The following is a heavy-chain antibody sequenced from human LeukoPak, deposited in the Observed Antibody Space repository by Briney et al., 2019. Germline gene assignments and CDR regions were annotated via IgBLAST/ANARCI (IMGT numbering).Heavy chain of an antibody. CDR2: ISGSGGST. V-gene: IGHV3-23*01. CDR1: GFTFSSYA. CDR3: AKGFIAAAATPFDY. D-gene: IGHD6-13*01. J-gene: IGHJ4*02. Sequence: GGSLRLSCAASGFTFSSYAMSWVRQAPGKGLEWVSAISGSGGSTYYADSVEGRFTISRDNSKNTLYLQMNTLRAEDTAIYYCAKGFIAAAATPFDYWGREPWSPSPQ.